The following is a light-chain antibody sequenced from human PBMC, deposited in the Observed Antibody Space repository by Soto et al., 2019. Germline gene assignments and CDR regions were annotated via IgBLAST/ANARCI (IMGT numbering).Light chain of an antibody. CDR2: EVS. CDR3: SSYTSSSTPYV. Sequence: QSALPQPPSASGSPGQSVTISCTGTSSDVGKYDYVSWFQHHPGKAPKLIIYEVSNRPSGVSNRFSGSKSGNTASLTISGLQAEDEADYYCSSYTSSSTPYVFGTGTKLTVL. J-gene: IGLJ1*01. CDR1: SSDVGKYDY. V-gene: IGLV2-14*01.